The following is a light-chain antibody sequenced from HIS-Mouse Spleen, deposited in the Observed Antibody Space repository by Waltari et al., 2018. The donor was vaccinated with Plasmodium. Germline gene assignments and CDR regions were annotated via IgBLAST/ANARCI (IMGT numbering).Light chain of an antibody. V-gene: IGKV3-15*01. CDR2: GAS. CDR1: QSVSSN. CDR3: QQYNNPRTT. Sequence: EIVMTQSPATLSVSPGERATLSCRASQSVSSNLAWYQQKPGQAPRLLIYGASTRATGIPARFGCSGSGTEFTLTISSLQSEDFAVYYCQQYNNPRTTFGQGTKLEIK. J-gene: IGKJ2*01.